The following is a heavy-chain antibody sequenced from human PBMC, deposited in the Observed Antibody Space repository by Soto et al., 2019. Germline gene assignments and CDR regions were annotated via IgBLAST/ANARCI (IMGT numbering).Heavy chain of an antibody. D-gene: IGHD5-18*01. J-gene: IGHJ6*03. Sequence: PSETLSLTCTVSGGSISSYYWSWIRQPPGKGLEWIGYIYYSGSTNYNPSLKSRVTISVDTSKNQFSLKLSSVTAADTAVYYCARHGDRGYSYGFLLTYYMDVWGKGTTVTVSS. CDR1: GGSISSYY. CDR2: IYYSGST. V-gene: IGHV4-59*08. CDR3: ARHGDRGYSYGFLLTYYMDV.